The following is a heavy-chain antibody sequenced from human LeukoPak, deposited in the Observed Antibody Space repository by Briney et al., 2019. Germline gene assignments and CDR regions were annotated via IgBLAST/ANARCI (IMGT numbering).Heavy chain of an antibody. Sequence: GGSLRLSCAASGFIFSNYAMSWVRQAPGKGLQWVSAFSGSGGSTYYADSVKGRFTISRDNSKNTLYLQMNSLRAEDTAVYYCAKDGESGIDYWGQGTLVTVSS. V-gene: IGHV3-23*01. CDR1: GFIFSNYA. J-gene: IGHJ4*02. D-gene: IGHD3-10*01. CDR2: FSGSGGST. CDR3: AKDGESGIDY.